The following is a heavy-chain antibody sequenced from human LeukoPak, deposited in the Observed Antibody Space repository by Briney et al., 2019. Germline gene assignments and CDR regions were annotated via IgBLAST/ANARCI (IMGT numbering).Heavy chain of an antibody. CDR3: ARGGAYRSGYTGFDY. CDR2: IYYSGST. V-gene: IGHV4-59*01. D-gene: IGHD5-18*01. Sequence: SETLSLTCTVSGGSIFTYNWSWIRQPPGKGLEWIGYIYYSGSTNYNPSLQSRVTISLDTSKNQFSLKLNSVTAADTAVYYCARGGAYRSGYTGFDYWGQGTLVTVSS. CDR1: GGSIFTYN. J-gene: IGHJ4*02.